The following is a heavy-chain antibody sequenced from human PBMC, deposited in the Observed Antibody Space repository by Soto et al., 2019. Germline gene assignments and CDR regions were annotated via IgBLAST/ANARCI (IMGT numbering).Heavy chain of an antibody. V-gene: IGHV4-59*08. Sequence: PSETLSLTCTVSGGSIISYYWSWILQPPGKGLEWIGYISYTGSTNYNPSLKSRVTISLDTSKNQFSLKLSSVTAADTAVYYCARVLDPHYYDTSGYYYWGQGTLVT. D-gene: IGHD3-22*01. CDR3: ARVLDPHYYDTSGYYY. CDR2: ISYTGST. CDR1: GGSIISYY. J-gene: IGHJ4*02.